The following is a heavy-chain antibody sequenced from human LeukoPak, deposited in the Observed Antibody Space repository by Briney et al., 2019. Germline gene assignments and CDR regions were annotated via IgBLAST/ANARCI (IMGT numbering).Heavy chain of an antibody. CDR2: IYTSGST. J-gene: IGHJ6*03. CDR1: GGSISSGSYY. D-gene: IGHD6-19*01. Sequence: PSQTLSLTCTVSGGSISSGSYYWSWIRQPAGKGLEWIGRIYTSGSTNYNPSLKNRVTISVDTSKNQFSLKLSSVTAADTAVYYCARNIAVAGRGDYMDVWGKGTTVTISS. V-gene: IGHV4-61*02. CDR3: ARNIAVAGRGDYMDV.